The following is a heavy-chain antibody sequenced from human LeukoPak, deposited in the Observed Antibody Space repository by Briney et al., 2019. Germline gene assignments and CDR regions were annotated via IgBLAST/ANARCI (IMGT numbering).Heavy chain of an antibody. V-gene: IGHV3-9*01. Sequence: AGRSLRLSCAASGFTFDDYAMHWVRHAPGKGLEWVSGISWNSGSIGYADSVKGRFTISRDNAKNSLYLQMNSLRAEDTTVYYCARGKFNYGDYVDYWGQGTLVTVSS. CDR2: ISWNSGSI. J-gene: IGHJ4*02. D-gene: IGHD4-17*01. CDR3: ARGKFNYGDYVDY. CDR1: GFTFDDYA.